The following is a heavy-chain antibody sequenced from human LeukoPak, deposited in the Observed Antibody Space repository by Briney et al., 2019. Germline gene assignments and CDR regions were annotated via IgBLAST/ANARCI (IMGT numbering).Heavy chain of an antibody. J-gene: IGHJ1*01. CDR2: INHSGST. Sequence: SETLSLTCAVYGGSFSGYYWSWIRQPPGKGLEWIGEINHSGSTNYNPSLKSRVTISVDTSKNQFSLKLSSVTAADTAVYYCATTSYYYDSRGPEASEYFQHWGQATLVPVPS. CDR1: GGSFSGYY. D-gene: IGHD3-22*01. V-gene: IGHV4-34*01. CDR3: ATTSYYYDSRGPEASEYFQH.